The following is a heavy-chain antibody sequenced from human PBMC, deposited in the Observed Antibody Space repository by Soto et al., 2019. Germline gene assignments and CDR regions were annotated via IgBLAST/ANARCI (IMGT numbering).Heavy chain of an antibody. CDR3: AKSRVASGRGYFDL. Sequence: EVQLLESGGSLVLPGGSLRLSCAATGFSFSPYPLSWVRQAPVKGLERVSTIGATGGDTYYPDFAKGRFTISRDDSKNTVYLQMSSLRDEDSAIYYCAKSRVASGRGYFDLWGRGTLVTVSS. CDR2: IGATGGDT. V-gene: IGHV3-23*01. J-gene: IGHJ2*01. CDR1: GFSFSPYP. D-gene: IGHD6-25*01.